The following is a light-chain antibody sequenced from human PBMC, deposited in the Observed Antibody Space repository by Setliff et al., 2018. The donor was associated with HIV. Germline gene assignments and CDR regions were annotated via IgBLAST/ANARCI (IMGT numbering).Light chain of an antibody. CDR1: SSDVGGYSF. CDR3: CSYAGESTFV. J-gene: IGLJ2*01. CDR2: EVD. V-gene: IGLV2-23*02. Sequence: QSALTQPASVSGSPGQSITISCTGTSSDVGGYSFVSWYQHYPGKAPKLIIYEVDKRPSGVSSRFSGSKSGNAASLTISGLQAEDEADYHCCSYAGESTFVFGGGTKVTVL.